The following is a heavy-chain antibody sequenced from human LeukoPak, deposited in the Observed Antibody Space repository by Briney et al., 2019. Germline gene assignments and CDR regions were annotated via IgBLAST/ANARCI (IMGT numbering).Heavy chain of an antibody. CDR2: IYYSGST. Sequence: PSETLSLTCTVSGGSISNTSYYWGWIRQPPGKGLEWIGSIYYSGSTYYNPSLKSRVTISVDTSKNQFSLKLSSVTAADTAVYYCARRRITIFGVVIRAFYYDYWGQGTLVTVSS. D-gene: IGHD3-3*01. V-gene: IGHV4-39*01. J-gene: IGHJ4*02. CDR1: GGSISNTSYY. CDR3: ARRRITIFGVVIRAFYYDY.